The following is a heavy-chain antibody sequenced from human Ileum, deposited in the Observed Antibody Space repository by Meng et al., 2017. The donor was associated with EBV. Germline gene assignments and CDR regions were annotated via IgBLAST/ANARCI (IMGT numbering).Heavy chain of an antibody. J-gene: IGHJ4*02. D-gene: IGHD1-14*01. CDR1: GGSISSSNW. V-gene: IGHV4-4*02. CDR2: IYHSGIT. Sequence: QVLTQESGPGLVKPSGTLSLTCAVSGGSISSSNWWSWVRQPPGKGLEWIGKIYHSGITIYNPSLKSRVTMSVDNSKNRFSLKLNSMTAADTAVYYCARDPTGGEDHQRVWGQGTLVTVSS. CDR3: ARDPTGGEDHQRV.